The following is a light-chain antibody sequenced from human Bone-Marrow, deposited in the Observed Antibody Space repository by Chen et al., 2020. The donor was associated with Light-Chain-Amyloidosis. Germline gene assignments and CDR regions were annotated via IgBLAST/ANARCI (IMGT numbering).Light chain of an antibody. CDR1: SSDVGGDNH. CDR2: EVT. V-gene: IGLV2-14*01. CDR3: SSYTITNTLV. J-gene: IGLJ1*01. Sequence: QCALTQPASVSGSPGQSITISCTGTSSDVGGDNHVSWYQQHPDKAPKLMIYEVTNRPSWVPDRFSGSKSDNTASMTISGLQTEDEADYVCSSYTITNTLVFGSGTRVTVL.